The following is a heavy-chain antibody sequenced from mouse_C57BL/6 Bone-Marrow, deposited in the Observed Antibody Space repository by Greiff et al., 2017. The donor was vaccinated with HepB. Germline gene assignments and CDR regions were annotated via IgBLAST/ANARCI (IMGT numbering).Heavy chain of an antibody. CDR1: GYTFTSYW. Sequence: QVQLQQPGAELVRPGSSVKLSCKASGYTFTSYWMHWVKQRPIQGLEWIGNIDPSDSETHYNQKFKDKATLTVDKSSSTAYMQLSSLTSEDSAVYYCARWGTTPSGGFAYWGQGPLVTVSA. D-gene: IGHD1-1*01. J-gene: IGHJ3*01. V-gene: IGHV1-52*01. CDR3: ARWGTTPSGGFAY. CDR2: IDPSDSET.